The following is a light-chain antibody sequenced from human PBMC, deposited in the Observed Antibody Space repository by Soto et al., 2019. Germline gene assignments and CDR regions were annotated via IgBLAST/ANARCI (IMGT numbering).Light chain of an antibody. CDR1: QGISSW. CDR3: QQYNSYSEA. CDR2: DAS. V-gene: IGKV1-5*01. J-gene: IGKJ1*01. Sequence: DIQMTQSPSTLSASVGDRVTITCRASQGISSWLAWYQQKPGKAPKLLTYDASSLESGVPSRFSGSGSGTDFTLTISSLQAEDFATYYCQQYNSYSEAFGQGTKVDIK.